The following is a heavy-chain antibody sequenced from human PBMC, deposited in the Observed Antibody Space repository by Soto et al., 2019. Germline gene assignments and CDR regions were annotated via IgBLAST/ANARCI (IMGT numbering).Heavy chain of an antibody. CDR1: GFTVSSNY. V-gene: IGHV3-53*01. Sequence: EVQLVESGGGLIQPGGSLRLSCAASGFTVSSNYMSWVRQAPGKGLEWVSVIYSGGSTYYADSVKGRFTISRDNSKNTLYLQKNSLRAEDTAVYYCARSRGDDYGGNPELYFDYWGQGTLVTVSS. D-gene: IGHD4-17*01. J-gene: IGHJ4*02. CDR3: ARSRGDDYGGNPELYFDY. CDR2: IYSGGST.